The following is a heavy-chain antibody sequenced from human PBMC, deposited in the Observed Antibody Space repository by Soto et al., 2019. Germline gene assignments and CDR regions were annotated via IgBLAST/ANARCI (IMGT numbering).Heavy chain of an antibody. CDR2: IPQEGGDG. CDR3: ARDQLILPAHDFFYGSDV. CDR1: GFTFSMYS. J-gene: IGHJ6*02. D-gene: IGHD2-21*02. V-gene: IGHV3-7*03. Sequence: DVQLVESGGGVVQPGESLRLSCEVSGFTFSMYSMTWVRQAPGKGLEWVAKIPQEGGDGHYADSVKGRFTISRDNAKNSVFLQMNNLRAADTAVYYCARDQLILPAHDFFYGSDVWGQGATVTVS.